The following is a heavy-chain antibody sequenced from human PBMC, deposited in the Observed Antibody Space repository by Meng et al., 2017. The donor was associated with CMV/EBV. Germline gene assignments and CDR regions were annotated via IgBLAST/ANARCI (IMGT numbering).Heavy chain of an antibody. Sequence: GGSLRLSCAASGFTFSSYSMNWVRQAPGKGLEWVSSISSSSSYIYYADSVKGRFTISRDNAKNSLYLQMNSLRAEDTAVYYCARVSRGGDYTCLGYWGQGTLVTVSS. CDR3: ARVSRGGDYTCLGY. V-gene: IGHV3-21*01. CDR2: ISSSSSYI. D-gene: IGHD4-17*01. CDR1: GFTFSSYS. J-gene: IGHJ4*02.